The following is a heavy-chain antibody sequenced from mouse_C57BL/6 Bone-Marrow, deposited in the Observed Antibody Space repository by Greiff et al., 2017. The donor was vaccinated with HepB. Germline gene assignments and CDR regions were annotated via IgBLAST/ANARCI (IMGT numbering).Heavy chain of an antibody. J-gene: IGHJ3*01. D-gene: IGHD2-4*01. CDR1: GYAFSSSW. CDR2: IYPGDGDT. V-gene: IGHV1-82*01. CDR3: ARSTMIRKFAY. Sequence: VQLKESGPELVKPGASVKISCKASGYAFSSSWMNWVKQRPGKGLEWIGRIYPGDGDTNYNGKFKGKATLTADKSSSTAYMQLSSLTSEDSAVYFCARSTMIRKFAYWGQGTLVTVSA.